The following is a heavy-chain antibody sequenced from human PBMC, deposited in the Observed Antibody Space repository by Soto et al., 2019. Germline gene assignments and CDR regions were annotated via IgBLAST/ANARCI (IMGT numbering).Heavy chain of an antibody. CDR2: VYYSGGA. J-gene: IGHJ5*01. V-gene: IGHV4-39*01. D-gene: IGHD2-15*01. CDR1: GVSIHNSHSF. Sequence: NPSETLSLTCAVSGVSIHNSHSFWGWIRQPPGKGLEFIGSVYYSGGANYNPSLKSRVTVSIDTSNNQFSLRVNSATAADTAVYYCGRVVEGATRHTDFDSWGQGILVTVSS. CDR3: GRVVEGATRHTDFDS.